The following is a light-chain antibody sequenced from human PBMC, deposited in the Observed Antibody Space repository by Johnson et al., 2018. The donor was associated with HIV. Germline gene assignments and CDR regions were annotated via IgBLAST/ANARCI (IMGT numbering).Light chain of an antibody. Sequence: QSFLTQPPSVSAAPGQKVTISCSGSSSNIGNNYVSWYQQLPGTAPKLLIYDNNKRPSGIPDRFSGSKSGTSATLGITGLQTGDEADYYCGTWDSSLSTGFFGTGTKVTVL. CDR2: DNN. J-gene: IGLJ1*01. CDR3: GTWDSSLSTGF. V-gene: IGLV1-51*01. CDR1: SSNIGNNY.